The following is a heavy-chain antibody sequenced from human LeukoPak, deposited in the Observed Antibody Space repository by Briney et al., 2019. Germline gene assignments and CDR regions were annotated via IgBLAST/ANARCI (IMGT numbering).Heavy chain of an antibody. Sequence: ASVNASCKASVYTFTSYGINWVRQAPGQGLEWMGWISAYNGNTNYAQKLQGRVTMTTDTTANTAYMELRSLRSDDTAVHYCARNVIVGAVFDNWGQGTLVTVSS. CDR1: VYTFTSYG. D-gene: IGHD1-26*01. CDR2: ISAYNGNT. CDR3: ARNVIVGAVFDN. J-gene: IGHJ4*02. V-gene: IGHV1-18*01.